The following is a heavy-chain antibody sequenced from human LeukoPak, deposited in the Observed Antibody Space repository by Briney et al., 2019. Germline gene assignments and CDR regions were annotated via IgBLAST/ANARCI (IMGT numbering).Heavy chain of an antibody. Sequence: SETLSLTCAVYGGSFSGYYWSWIRQPPGKGLEWIGEINHSGGTNYNPSLKSRATISVDTSKNQFSLKLSSVTAADTAVYYCARGQLKYDYVWGSYRYDYFDYWGQGTLVTVSS. CDR2: INHSGGT. CDR1: GGSFSGYY. J-gene: IGHJ4*02. CDR3: ARGQLKYDYVWGSYRYDYFDY. V-gene: IGHV4-34*01. D-gene: IGHD3-16*02.